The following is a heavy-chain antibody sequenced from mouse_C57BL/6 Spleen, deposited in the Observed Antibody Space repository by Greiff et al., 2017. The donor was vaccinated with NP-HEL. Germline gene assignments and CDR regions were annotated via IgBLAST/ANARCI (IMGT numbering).Heavy chain of an antibody. D-gene: IGHD2-3*01. CDR3: ARAGYSYFDD. J-gene: IGHJ2*01. CDR2: IDPSDSYT. Sequence: QVQLKQPGAELVMPGASVKLSCKASGYTFTSYWMHWVKQRPGQGLEWIGEIDPSDSYTNYNQKFKGKSTLTVDKSSSTAYMQLSSLTSEESAVYYCARAGYSYFDDWGQGTTLTVSS. V-gene: IGHV1-69*01. CDR1: GYTFTSYW.